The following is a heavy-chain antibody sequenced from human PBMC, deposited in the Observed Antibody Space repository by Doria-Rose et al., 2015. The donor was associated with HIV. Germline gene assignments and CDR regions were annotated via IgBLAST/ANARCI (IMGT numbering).Heavy chain of an antibody. J-gene: IGHJ6*02. Sequence: QVQLQESGAGLVKPSETLSLTCAVFGGSFSGYYWSWIRQHPGKELEWNGGIDHSGSTNYKTSLKSRVTISLDTSKNLFSLKLSSVTAADTAVYYCARGLLRGGWNDVDYYYGMDVWGQGTTVTVSS. V-gene: IGHV4-34*01. CDR1: GGSFSGYY. D-gene: IGHD1-1*01. CDR2: IDHSGST. CDR3: ARGLLRGGWNDVDYYYGMDV.